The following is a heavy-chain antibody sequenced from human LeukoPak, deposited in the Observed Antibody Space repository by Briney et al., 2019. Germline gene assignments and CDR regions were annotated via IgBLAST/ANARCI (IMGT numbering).Heavy chain of an antibody. D-gene: IGHD3-9*01. Sequence: GGSLRLSCAASGFTFSSYAMHWVRQAPGKGLEWVAVISYDGSNKYYADSVKGRFTISRDNSKNTLYLQMNSLRAEDTAVYYCARDTLNPDWLEYFQHWGQGTLVTVSS. V-gene: IGHV3-30*04. CDR2: ISYDGSNK. CDR3: ARDTLNPDWLEYFQH. CDR1: GFTFSSYA. J-gene: IGHJ1*01.